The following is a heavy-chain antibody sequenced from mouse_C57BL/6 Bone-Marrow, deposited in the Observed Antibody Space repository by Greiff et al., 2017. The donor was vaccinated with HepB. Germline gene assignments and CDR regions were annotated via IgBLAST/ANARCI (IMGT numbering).Heavy chain of an antibody. D-gene: IGHD2-5*01. J-gene: IGHJ2*01. CDR2: IHPNSGST. Sequence: LVESGAELVKPGASVKLSCKASGYTFTSYWMHWVKQRPGQGLEWIGMIHPNSGSTNYNEKFKSKATLTVDKSSSTAYMQLSSLTSEDSAVYYCARRGYSNWNYFDYWGQGTTLTVSS. V-gene: IGHV1-64*01. CDR3: ARRGYSNWNYFDY. CDR1: GYTFTSYW.